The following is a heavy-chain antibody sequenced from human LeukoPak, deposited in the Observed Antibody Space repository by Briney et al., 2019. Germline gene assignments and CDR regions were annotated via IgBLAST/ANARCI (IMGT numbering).Heavy chain of an antibody. J-gene: IGHJ4*02. CDR2: IYYSGST. Sequence: KPSETLSLTCTVSGGSISSSSYYWGWIRQPPGKGLEWIGSIYYSGSTYYNPSLKSRVTISVDTSKNQFSLKLSSVTAADTAVYYCARDDRWGSGYGDYGYFDYWGQGTLVTVSS. CDR1: GGSISSSSYY. V-gene: IGHV4-39*07. D-gene: IGHD4-17*01. CDR3: ARDDRWGSGYGDYGYFDY.